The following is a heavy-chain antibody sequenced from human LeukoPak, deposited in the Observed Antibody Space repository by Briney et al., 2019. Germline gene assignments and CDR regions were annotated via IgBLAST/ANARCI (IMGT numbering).Heavy chain of an antibody. Sequence: NPSETLSLTCTVSGGSISSGGYYWSWIRQHPGKGLEWIGYIYYTGSSYYNPSLKSRVTMSVDTSKNQFSLKLISLTAADTAVYYCARVSSAXEAPDCWXQGTLVTVSS. CDR1: GGSISSGGYY. CDR3: ARVSSAXEAPDC. D-gene: IGHD3-16*02. CDR2: IYYTGSS. V-gene: IGHV4-31*03. J-gene: IGHJ4*02.